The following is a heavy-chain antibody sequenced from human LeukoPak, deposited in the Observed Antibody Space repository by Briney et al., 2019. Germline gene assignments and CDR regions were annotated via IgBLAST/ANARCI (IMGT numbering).Heavy chain of an antibody. J-gene: IGHJ4*02. D-gene: IGHD1-26*01. CDR2: ISDSGGDS. V-gene: IGHV3-23*01. Sequence: GGSLRLSCTASGFTFSSSAMTWVRQAPGKGLDWVSAISDSGGDSIYTDSVKDRFTISRDNSKNTLYLQMNSPRAEDTALYYCAKGGSYAPLDYWGQGTLVTVSS. CDR1: GFTFSSSA. CDR3: AKGGSYAPLDY.